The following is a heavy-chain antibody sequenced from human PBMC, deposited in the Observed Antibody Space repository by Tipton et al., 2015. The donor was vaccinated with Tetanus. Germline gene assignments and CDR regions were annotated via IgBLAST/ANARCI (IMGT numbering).Heavy chain of an antibody. J-gene: IGHJ3*02. CDR2: ISGSGGST. Sequence: SLRLSCAATGFTFGSYAMSWVRQAPGKGLEWVSAISGSGGSTYYADSVKGRFTISRDNSKKTLYLQMNSLRAEDTAVYYCAKELPRGQWLRLDAFDIWGQGTMVTVSS. CDR1: GFTFGSYA. V-gene: IGHV3-23*01. CDR3: AKELPRGQWLRLDAFDI. D-gene: IGHD5-12*01.